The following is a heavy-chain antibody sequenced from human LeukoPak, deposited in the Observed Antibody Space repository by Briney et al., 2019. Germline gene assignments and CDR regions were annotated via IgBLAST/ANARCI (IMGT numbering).Heavy chain of an antibody. CDR2: ISSSGSTI. CDR1: GFTFSSYE. CDR3: ASFYVWGSYRGPDY. D-gene: IGHD3-16*02. Sequence: GGSLRLSCAASGFTFSSYEMNWVRQAPGKGLEWVSYISSSGSTIYYADSVKGRFTISRDNAKNSLYLQMNSLRAEDTAVYYCASFYVWGSYRGPDYWGQGTLVTASS. V-gene: IGHV3-48*03. J-gene: IGHJ4*02.